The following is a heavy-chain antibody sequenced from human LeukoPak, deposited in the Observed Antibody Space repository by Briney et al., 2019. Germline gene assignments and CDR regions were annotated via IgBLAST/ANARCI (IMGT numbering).Heavy chain of an antibody. D-gene: IGHD4-11*01. CDR3: ARGRPYSNFVEDYFDY. Sequence: RSETLSLTCTGSGGSISSYCGNWIRQPPGKGLEWIGCIYRWWPTSYSPSLKSRVTISIDTSKKQFSLKLSAVTAADTAVYYCARGRPYSNFVEDYFDYWGQGTLVTLST. CDR2: IYRWWPT. J-gene: IGHJ4*02. V-gene: IGHV4-59*01. CDR1: GGSISSYC.